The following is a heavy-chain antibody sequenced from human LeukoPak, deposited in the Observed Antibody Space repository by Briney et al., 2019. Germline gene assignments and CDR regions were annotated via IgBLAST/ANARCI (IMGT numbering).Heavy chain of an antibody. J-gene: IGHJ5*02. D-gene: IGHD2-2*01. CDR1: GYTFTSYY. CDR2: INPSGGST. CDR3: ARDPRHCSSTSCPYEGYWFDP. Sequence: ASVKVSCKASGYTFTSYYMHWVRQAPGQGLEWMGIINPSGGSTSYAQKFQGRVTMTRDTSTSTVYMELSSLRSEDTAVYYCARDPRHCSSTSCPYEGYWFDPWGQGTLVTVSS. V-gene: IGHV1-46*01.